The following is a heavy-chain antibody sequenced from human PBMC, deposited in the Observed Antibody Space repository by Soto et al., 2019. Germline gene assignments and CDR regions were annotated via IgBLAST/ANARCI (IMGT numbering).Heavy chain of an antibody. V-gene: IGHV1-69*02. J-gene: IGHJ4*02. D-gene: IGHD6-6*01. CDR3: ARAVAARPVFGY. CDR2: IIPILGIA. Sequence: SVKVSCKASGGTFSSYTISWVRQAPGQGLEWMGRIIPILGIANYAQKFQGRVTITADKSTSTVYMELSSLRSEDTAVYYCARAVAARPVFGYWGQGTLVTVSS. CDR1: GGTFSSYT.